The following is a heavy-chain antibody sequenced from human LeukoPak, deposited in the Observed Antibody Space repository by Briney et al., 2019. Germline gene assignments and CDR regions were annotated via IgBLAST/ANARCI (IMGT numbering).Heavy chain of an antibody. Sequence: GGSLRLSCAASGFTVSSNYMTWVRQAPGKGLEWVSAISGSGGSTYYADSVKGRFTISRDNSKNTLYLQMNSLRGEDTAVYYCTKSLTMWFGDSSGSDYWGQGTLVTVSS. CDR3: TKSLTMWFGDSSGSDY. V-gene: IGHV3-23*01. CDR1: GFTVSSNY. D-gene: IGHD3-10*01. CDR2: ISGSGGST. J-gene: IGHJ4*02.